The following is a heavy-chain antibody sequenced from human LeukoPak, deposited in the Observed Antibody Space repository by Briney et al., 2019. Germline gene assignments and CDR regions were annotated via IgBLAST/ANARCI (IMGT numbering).Heavy chain of an antibody. CDR1: GFTFSSYG. D-gene: IGHD3-22*01. J-gene: IGHJ4*02. CDR2: ISYDGSNK. Sequence: PGGSLRLSCAASGFTFSSYGMHWVRQAPGKGLEWVAVISYDGSNKYYADSVKGRFTISRDNSKNTLYLQMNSLRAEGTAVYYCAKEGDYYDIDYWGQGTLVTVSS. V-gene: IGHV3-30*18. CDR3: AKEGDYYDIDY.